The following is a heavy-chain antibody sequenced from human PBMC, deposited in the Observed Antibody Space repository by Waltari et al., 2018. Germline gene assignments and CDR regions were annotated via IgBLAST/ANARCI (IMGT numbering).Heavy chain of an antibody. CDR1: GFTFSSYS. J-gene: IGHJ5*02. V-gene: IGHV3-48*04. CDR3: ARGPLQRGDNWFDP. CDR2: ISSSSSTI. Sequence: EVQLVESGGGLVQPGGSLRLSCAASGFTFSSYSMNWVRQAPGKGLEWVSYISSSSSTIYYADSVKGRFTISRDNAKNSLYLQMNSLRAKDTAVYYCARGPLQRGDNWFDPWGQGTLVTVSS. D-gene: IGHD4-4*01.